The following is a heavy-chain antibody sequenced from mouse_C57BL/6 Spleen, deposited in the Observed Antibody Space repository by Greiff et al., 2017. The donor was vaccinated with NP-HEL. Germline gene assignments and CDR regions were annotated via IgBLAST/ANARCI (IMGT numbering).Heavy chain of an antibody. CDR2: IDPSDSYT. D-gene: IGHD1-1*01. CDR1: GYTFTSYW. CDR3: ARDYYGSKWFAY. V-gene: IGHV1-69*01. Sequence: QVQLQQPGAELVMPGASVKLSCKASGYTFTSYWMHWVKQRPGQGLEWIGEIDPSDSYTNYNQKFKGKSTLTVDKPSSTAYMQLSSLTSEDSAVYYCARDYYGSKWFAYWGQGTLVTVSA. J-gene: IGHJ3*01.